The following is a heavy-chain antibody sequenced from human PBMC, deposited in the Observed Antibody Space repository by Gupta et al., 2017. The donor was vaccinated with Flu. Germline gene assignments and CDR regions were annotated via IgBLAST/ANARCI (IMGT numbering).Heavy chain of an antibody. CDR3: ARREVIATDAFDI. J-gene: IGHJ3*02. Sequence: IRQPPGKGLEWIGSIYYSGSTYYNPSLKSRVTISVDTSKNQFSLKLSSVTAADTAVYYCARREVIATDAFDIWGQGTMVTVSS. CDR2: IYYSGST. V-gene: IGHV4-39*01. D-gene: IGHD2-21*01.